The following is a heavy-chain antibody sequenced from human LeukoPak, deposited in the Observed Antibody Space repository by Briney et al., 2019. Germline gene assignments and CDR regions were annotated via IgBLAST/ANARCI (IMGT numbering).Heavy chain of an antibody. D-gene: IGHD3-10*01. CDR2: IFTSGIS. CDR3: ARESSGTYYNPLGYMDV. V-gene: IGHV4-4*07. CDR1: GGSISIYY. J-gene: IGHJ6*03. Sequence: SETLSLTCTVSGGSISIYYWNWIRQPAGKGLERIGRIFTSGISNYNPSLKSRVTMSVDTSKNQFSLNLSSVTAADTAVYYCARESSGTYYNPLGYMDVWGKGTTVTVSS.